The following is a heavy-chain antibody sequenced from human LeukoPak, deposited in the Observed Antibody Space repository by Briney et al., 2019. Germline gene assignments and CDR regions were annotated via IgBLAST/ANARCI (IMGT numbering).Heavy chain of an antibody. CDR2: ISAYNGNT. V-gene: IGHV1-18*01. CDR1: GYTFTSYG. J-gene: IGHJ5*02. Sequence: ASVKVSCKASGYTFTSYGISWVRQAPGQGLEWMGWISAYNGNTNYAQKLQGRVTMTTDTSTSTAYMELRSLRSDDTAVYYCARDRSYCSSTSCYLGNWFDPWGRGTLVTVSS. D-gene: IGHD2-2*01. CDR3: ARDRSYCSSTSCYLGNWFDP.